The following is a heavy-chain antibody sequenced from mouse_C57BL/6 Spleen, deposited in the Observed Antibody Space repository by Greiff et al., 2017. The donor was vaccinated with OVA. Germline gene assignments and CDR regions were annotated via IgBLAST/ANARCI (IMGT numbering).Heavy chain of an antibody. J-gene: IGHJ2*01. D-gene: IGHD2-3*01. CDR3: ARWVDGYYDY. CDR1: GYTFTDYY. V-gene: IGHV1-26*01. Sequence: EVQLQQSGPELVKPGASVKISCKASGYTFTDYYMNWVKQSHGKSLEWIGDINPNNGGTSYNQKFKGKATLTVDTSSSTAYMELRSLTSEDSAVYYCARWVDGYYDYWGQGTTLTVSS. CDR2: INPNNGGT.